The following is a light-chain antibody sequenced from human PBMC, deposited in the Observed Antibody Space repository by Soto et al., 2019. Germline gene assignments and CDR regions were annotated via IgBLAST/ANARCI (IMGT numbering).Light chain of an antibody. V-gene: IGLV7-46*01. CDR3: LLAYTGARV. CDR2: DTN. J-gene: IGLJ2*01. CDR1: TGALTSDHF. Sequence: QAVVTQESSLTVSPGGTVTLTCGSSTGALTSDHFPFWFQQKPGQATRALIDDTNTRHSWTPARFSGSLLGGKAALTLSGAQPEDEADYYCLLAYTGARVFGGGTKLTVL.